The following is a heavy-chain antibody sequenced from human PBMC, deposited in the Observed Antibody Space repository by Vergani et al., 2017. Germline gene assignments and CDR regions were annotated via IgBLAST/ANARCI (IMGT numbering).Heavy chain of an antibody. V-gene: IGHV1-2*02. Sequence: QVQVVQSGAEVKKSGASVKVSCKTSGYTFTGYYMHWVRQAPGQGLEWMGWINPNSGGTNYAQKFQGRVTMTRDTSISSAYMELSRLRSDDTAVYYCATPLFNYYGSGSLEANYGMDVWGQGTTVTVSS. D-gene: IGHD3-10*01. CDR2: INPNSGGT. CDR1: GYTFTGYY. CDR3: ATPLFNYYGSGSLEANYGMDV. J-gene: IGHJ6*02.